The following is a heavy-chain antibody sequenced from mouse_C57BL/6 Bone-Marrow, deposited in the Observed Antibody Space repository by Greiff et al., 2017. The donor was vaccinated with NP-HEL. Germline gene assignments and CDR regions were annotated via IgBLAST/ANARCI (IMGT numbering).Heavy chain of an antibody. J-gene: IGHJ2*01. CDR3: ASNYDGYHYFDY. D-gene: IGHD2-3*01. CDR2: IYPGSGNT. V-gene: IGHV1-76*01. CDR1: GYTFTDYY. Sequence: QVQLQQSGAELVRPGASVKLSCKASGYTFTDYYINWVKQRPGQGLEWIARIYPGSGNTYYNEKFKGKATLTADKSSSTAYMQLSSLTYEDSAVYYCASNYDGYHYFDYWGQGTTLTVSS.